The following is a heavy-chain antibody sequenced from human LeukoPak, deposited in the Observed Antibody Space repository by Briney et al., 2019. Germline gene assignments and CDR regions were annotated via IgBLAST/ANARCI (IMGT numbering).Heavy chain of an antibody. CDR3: ARERAAGLRLGELTLFFDY. Sequence: GGSLRLSCAASGFTFSSYGMHWVRQAPGKGLEWVAVIWYDGSNKYYADSVKGRFTITSDNSKNTLYLQMNSLRAEDTAVNSCARERAAGLRLGELTLFFDYWGQGTLVTVSS. CDR1: GFTFSSYG. D-gene: IGHD3-16*02. V-gene: IGHV3-33*01. J-gene: IGHJ4*02. CDR2: IWYDGSNK.